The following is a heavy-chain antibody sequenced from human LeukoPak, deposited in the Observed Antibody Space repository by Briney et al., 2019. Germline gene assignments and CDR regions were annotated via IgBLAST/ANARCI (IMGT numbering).Heavy chain of an antibody. CDR2: LFYSGST. Sequence: SETLSLTCTVSGYSIDSTNSYWSWIRQPPGKGLEWIAYLFYSGSTDYNPSLESRVTISVDTSKNQFSLKLRSVTAADTAVYYCATVAVIRGVTYFDYWGQGTLVTVSS. CDR3: ATVAVIRGVTYFDY. J-gene: IGHJ4*02. V-gene: IGHV4-61*01. CDR1: GYSIDSTNSY. D-gene: IGHD3-10*01.